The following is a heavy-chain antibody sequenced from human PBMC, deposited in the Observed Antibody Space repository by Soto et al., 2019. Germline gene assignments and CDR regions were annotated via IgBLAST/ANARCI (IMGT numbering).Heavy chain of an antibody. CDR1: GFTFSSYW. CDR3: TQDTFGALDD. Sequence: PGESLRLSCAASGFTFSSYWMSWVRQAPGKGLEWVANINQDGSEKYYVDSVKGRFAISRDNAKNSLYLQMNGVSAEDTAIYYCTQDTFGALDDWGQGTLVTVSS. J-gene: IGHJ4*02. D-gene: IGHD3-10*01. V-gene: IGHV3-7*01. CDR2: INQDGSEK.